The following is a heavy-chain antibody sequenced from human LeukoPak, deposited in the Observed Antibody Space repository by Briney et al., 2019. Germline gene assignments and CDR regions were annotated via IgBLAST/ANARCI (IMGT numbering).Heavy chain of an antibody. CDR3: AKETAVVGWYHGMDV. CDR1: GLTFSNYA. V-gene: IGHV3-23*01. Sequence: GGSLRLSCAASGLTFSNYAMSWVRQAPGKGLEWVSAISGSGGSTYYADSVKGRFTISRDNSKNTLYLQMNSLRAEDTAVYYCAKETAVVGWYHGMDVWGQWTTVTVSS. J-gene: IGHJ6*02. D-gene: IGHD6-19*01. CDR2: ISGSGGST.